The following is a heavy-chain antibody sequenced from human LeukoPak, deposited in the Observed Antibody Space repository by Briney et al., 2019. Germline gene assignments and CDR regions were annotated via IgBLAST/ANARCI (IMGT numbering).Heavy chain of an antibody. CDR1: GYTFTDYD. J-gene: IGHJ4*02. V-gene: IGHV1-2*02. CDR3: ARESVPAVAARRGLNY. CDR2: VSPYNHNT. Sequence: ASVTVSCKTSGYTFTDYDITWVRRAPGQGLEWMGRVSPYNHNTYYAQKFQGRVTMTRDTSISTVYMEMSRLRSDDTAVYYCARESVPAVAARRGLNYWGQGTLVAVSS. D-gene: IGHD6-6*01.